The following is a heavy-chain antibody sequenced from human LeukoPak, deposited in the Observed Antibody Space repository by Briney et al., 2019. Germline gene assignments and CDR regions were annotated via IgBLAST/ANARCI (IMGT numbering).Heavy chain of an antibody. Sequence: GGSLRLSCAASGFTFSSYSMNWVRQAPGKGLEWVSSISSSSSYIYYADSVKGRFTIPRDNAKNSLYLQMNSLRAEDTAVYYCARHRRYCSGGSCYSGYYFDSWGPGTLVTVSS. CDR2: ISSSSSYI. D-gene: IGHD2-15*01. J-gene: IGHJ4*02. CDR1: GFTFSSYS. V-gene: IGHV3-21*04. CDR3: ARHRRYCSGGSCYSGYYFDS.